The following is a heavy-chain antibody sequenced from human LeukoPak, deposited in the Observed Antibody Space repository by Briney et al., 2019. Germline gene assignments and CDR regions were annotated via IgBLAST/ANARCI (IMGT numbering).Heavy chain of an antibody. J-gene: IGHJ4*02. D-gene: IGHD4-11*01. CDR2: ISWNSGSI. V-gene: IGHV3-9*01. CDR1: GFTFDDYA. CDR3: AKADDYDY. Sequence: GRSLRLSCAASGFTFDDYAMHWVRQAPGKGLEWVSGISWNSGSIAYADSVKGRFTISRDNAKNSLYLQMNSLRAEDTALYYCAKADDYDYWGQGTLVTVSS.